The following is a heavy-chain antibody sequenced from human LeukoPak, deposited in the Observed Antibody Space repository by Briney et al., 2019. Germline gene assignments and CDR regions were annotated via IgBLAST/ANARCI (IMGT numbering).Heavy chain of an antibody. CDR2: ISAYNGNT. CDR3: ARTTNPTGVDAFDI. Sequence: GASVKVSCEASGYIFSDYYMHWVRQAPGQGLEWMGWISAYNGNTNYAQKLQGRVTMTTDTSTSTAYMELRSLRSDDTAVYYCARTTNPTGVDAFDIWGQGTMVTVSS. CDR1: GYIFSDYY. J-gene: IGHJ3*02. V-gene: IGHV1-18*04. D-gene: IGHD7-27*01.